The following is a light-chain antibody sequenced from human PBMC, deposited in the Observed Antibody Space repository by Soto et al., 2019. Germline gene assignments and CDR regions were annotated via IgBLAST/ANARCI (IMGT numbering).Light chain of an antibody. CDR3: QQYNDYSWT. CDR1: QSIGIW. CDR2: KAS. V-gene: IGKV1-5*03. Sequence: IQMTQSPSNLSASVGDRVAITCRASQSIGIWLAWYQKKPGKAPRFLVYKASTLQTGVPSRFSGSGSGTEFTLTISSLQPDDFATYYCQQYNDYSWTFGQGTKVEIQ. J-gene: IGKJ1*01.